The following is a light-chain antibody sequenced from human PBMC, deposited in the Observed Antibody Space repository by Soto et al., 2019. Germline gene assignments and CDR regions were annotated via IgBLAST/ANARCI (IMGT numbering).Light chain of an antibody. CDR3: QQRSNWFT. J-gene: IGKJ5*01. CDR2: GAS. V-gene: IGKV3D-20*02. CDR1: ESVSSNY. Sequence: DIVLTQSPGTLSLSPGEGATLSCRASESVSSNYLAWYQQKPGQAPRLLIYGASGRATGIPDRFSGSGSGTDFTLTISRLEPEDFAVYYCQQRSNWFTFGQGTRLEIK.